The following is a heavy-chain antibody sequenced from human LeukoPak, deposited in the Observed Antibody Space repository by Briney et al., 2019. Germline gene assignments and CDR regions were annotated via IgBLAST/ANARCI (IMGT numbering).Heavy chain of an antibody. V-gene: IGHV1-2*02. D-gene: IGHD3-9*01. Sequence: ASVKVSCKASGYTFTGYYIHWVRQAPGQGLEWMGWINPNSGGTNYAQKFQGRVTVTRDTSISTAYMELSRLRSDDTAMYYCAREGILTDYYMGFDSWGQGTLVTVSS. CDR1: GYTFTGYY. CDR2: INPNSGGT. CDR3: AREGILTDYYMGFDS. J-gene: IGHJ4*02.